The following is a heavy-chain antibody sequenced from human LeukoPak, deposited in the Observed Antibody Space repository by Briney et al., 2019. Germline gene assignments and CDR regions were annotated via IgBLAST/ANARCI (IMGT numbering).Heavy chain of an antibody. V-gene: IGHV3-48*03. D-gene: IGHD5-24*01. CDR2: ISSSGSTK. J-gene: IGHJ4*02. CDR1: GFTFSSYE. Sequence: GGSLRLSCAASGFTFSSYEMNWVRQAPGKGLEWVSYISSSGSTKYYADSVKGRFTISRDNAKDSLYLQMNSLRAEDTALYYCARDRRRDGNNYLDYWGQGTLVTVSS. CDR3: ARDRRRDGNNYLDY.